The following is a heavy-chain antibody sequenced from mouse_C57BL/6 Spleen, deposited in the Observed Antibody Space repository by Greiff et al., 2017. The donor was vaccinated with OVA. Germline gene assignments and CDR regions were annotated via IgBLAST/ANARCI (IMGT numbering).Heavy chain of an antibody. CDR3: TTPFITTVVARAY. CDR1: GFNIKDDY. CDR2: IDPENGDT. Sequence: EVMLVESGAELVRPGASVKLSCTASGFNIKDDYMHWVKQRPEQGLEWIGWIDPENGDTEYASKFQGKATITADTSSNTAYLQLSSLTSEDTAVYYCTTPFITTVVARAYWGQGTLVTVSA. V-gene: IGHV14-4*01. J-gene: IGHJ3*01. D-gene: IGHD1-1*01.